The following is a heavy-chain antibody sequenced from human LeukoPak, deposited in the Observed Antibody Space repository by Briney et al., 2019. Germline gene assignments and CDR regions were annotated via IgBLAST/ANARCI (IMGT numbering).Heavy chain of an antibody. J-gene: IGHJ4*02. CDR3: ARGHYDYVWGSYRASSLWHDY. D-gene: IGHD3-16*02. V-gene: IGHV1-69*04. CDR2: IIPILGIA. Sequence: SVKVSCKASGGTFSSYAISWVRQAPGQGLEWMGRIIPILGIANYAQKFQGRVTITADKSTSTAYMELSSLRSEDTAVYYCARGHYDYVWGSYRASSLWHDYWGQGTLVTVSS. CDR1: GGTFSSYA.